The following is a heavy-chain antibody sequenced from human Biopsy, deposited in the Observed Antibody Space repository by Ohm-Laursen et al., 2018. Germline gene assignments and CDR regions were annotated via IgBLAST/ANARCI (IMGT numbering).Heavy chain of an antibody. CDR2: VDWDDYK. CDR3: ARTPILIVSAGLVYRHRRHLQGMDV. J-gene: IGHJ6*02. V-gene: IGHV2-70*11. D-gene: IGHD6-13*01. CDR1: GFSLSARGMC. Sequence: AQTLTLTCSFSGFSLSARGMCVSWIRQAPGKALEWLARVDWDDYKAYSASLQTKLSISKDTSNDQVVLTVNNVDPADTATYYCARTPILIVSAGLVYRHRRHLQGMDVWGQGIAVTVS.